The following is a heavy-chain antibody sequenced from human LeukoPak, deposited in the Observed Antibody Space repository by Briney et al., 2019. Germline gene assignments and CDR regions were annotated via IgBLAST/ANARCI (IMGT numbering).Heavy chain of an antibody. CDR2: IYYSGST. CDR3: ARHFYDFWSGYYTPHYYYGMDV. V-gene: IGHV4-39*01. CDR1: GGSISSYY. J-gene: IGHJ6*02. Sequence: SETLSLTCTVSGGSISSYYWGWIRRPPGKGLEWIGSIYYSGSTYYNPSLKSRVTISVDTSKNQFSLKLSSVTAADTAVYYCARHFYDFWSGYYTPHYYYGMDVWGQGTTVTVSS. D-gene: IGHD3-3*01.